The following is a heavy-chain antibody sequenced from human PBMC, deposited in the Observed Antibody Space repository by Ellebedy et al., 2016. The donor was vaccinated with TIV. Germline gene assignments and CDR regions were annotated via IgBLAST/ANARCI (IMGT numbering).Heavy chain of an antibody. CDR1: GFTFSSYS. V-gene: IGHV3-21*01. CDR3: ASNILDYGGNSALGY. Sequence: GESLKISXAASGFTFSSYSMNWVRQAPGKGLEWVSSISSSSSYIYYADSVKGRFTISRDNAKNSLYLQMNSLRAEDTAVYYCASNILDYGGNSALGYWGQGTLVTVSS. CDR2: ISSSSSYI. D-gene: IGHD4-23*01. J-gene: IGHJ4*02.